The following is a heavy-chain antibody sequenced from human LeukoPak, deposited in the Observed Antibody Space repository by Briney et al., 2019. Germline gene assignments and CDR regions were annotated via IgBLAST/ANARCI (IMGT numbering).Heavy chain of an antibody. J-gene: IGHJ4*02. V-gene: IGHV1-69*01. CDR2: IIPIFGTA. D-gene: IGHD2-15*01. CDR3: HGSFLVVVAATCEYYFDY. Sequence: SVNVSCKASGGTFSSYAISWVRQAPGQGLEWMGGIIPIFGTANYAQKFQGRVTITADESTSTAYMELSSLRSEDTAVYYCHGSFLVVVAATCEYYFDYWGQGTLVTVSS. CDR1: GGTFSSYA.